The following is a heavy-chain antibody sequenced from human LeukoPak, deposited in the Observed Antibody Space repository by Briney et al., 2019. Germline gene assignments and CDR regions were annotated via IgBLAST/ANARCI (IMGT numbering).Heavy chain of an antibody. J-gene: IGHJ5*02. CDR2: IYYSGST. V-gene: IGHV4-39*01. CDR1: GGSISSSSYY. D-gene: IGHD3-9*01. CDR3: ARRVRYFDWLDRHNWFDP. Sequence: SETLSLTCTVSGGSISSSSYYWGWIRQPPGKGLEWIGSIYYSGSTYYNPSLKSRVTISVDTSKNQFSLKLSSVTAADTAVYYCARRVRYFDWLDRHNWFDPWGQGTLVTVSS.